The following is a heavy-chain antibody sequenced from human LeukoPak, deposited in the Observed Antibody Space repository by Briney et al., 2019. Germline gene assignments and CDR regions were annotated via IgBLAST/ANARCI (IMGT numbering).Heavy chain of an antibody. Sequence: ASVKVSCKASGYTFTSYGISWVRQAPGQGLEWIGWISAYNGNTNYAQKLQGRVTMTTDTSTSTAYMELRSLRSDDTAVYYCARDLMDIVVVPAAMLYNWFDPWGQGTLVTVSS. D-gene: IGHD2-2*03. V-gene: IGHV1-18*01. CDR2: ISAYNGNT. CDR3: ARDLMDIVVVPAAMLYNWFDP. CDR1: GYTFTSYG. J-gene: IGHJ5*02.